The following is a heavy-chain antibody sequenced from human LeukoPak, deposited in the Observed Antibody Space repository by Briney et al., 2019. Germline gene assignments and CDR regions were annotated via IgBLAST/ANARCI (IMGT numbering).Heavy chain of an antibody. CDR1: EYTFTGYY. D-gene: IGHD2-15*01. CDR2: INPNSGGT. CDR3: ARDHCSGGSCYGMDV. J-gene: IGHJ6*02. V-gene: IGHV1-2*02. Sequence: ASVKVSCKASEYTFTGYYMHWVRQAPGQGLEWMGWINPNSGGTNYAQKFQGRVTMTRDTSISTAYMELSRLRSDDTAVYYCARDHCSGGSCYGMDVWGQGTTVTVSS.